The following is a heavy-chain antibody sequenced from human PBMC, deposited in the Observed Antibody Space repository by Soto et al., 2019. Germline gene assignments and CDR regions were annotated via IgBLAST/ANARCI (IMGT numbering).Heavy chain of an antibody. CDR2: IIPIFGTA. J-gene: IGHJ5*02. CDR1: GGTFSSYA. V-gene: IGHV1-69*13. CDR3: ARRVDGTNWFDP. D-gene: IGHD3-9*01. Sequence: SVKVSCKASGGTFSSYAISWVRQAPGQGLEWMGGIIPIFGTANYAQKFQGRVTITADESTSTAYMELSSLSSEDTAVYYCARRVDGTNWFDPWGQGTLVTVSS.